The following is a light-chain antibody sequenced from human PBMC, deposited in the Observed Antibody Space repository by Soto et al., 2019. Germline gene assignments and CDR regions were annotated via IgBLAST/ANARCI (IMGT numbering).Light chain of an antibody. CDR3: CSYAGSYSWV. CDR1: SSDVGGYNY. Sequence: QSVLTQPRSVSGSPGQSVTISCTGTSSDVGGYNYVSCYQQHPGKAPKLMIYDVSKRPSGVPDRFSGSKSGNTASLTISGLQAEDEADYYCCSYAGSYSWVFGGGTKLTVL. V-gene: IGLV2-11*01. CDR2: DVS. J-gene: IGLJ3*02.